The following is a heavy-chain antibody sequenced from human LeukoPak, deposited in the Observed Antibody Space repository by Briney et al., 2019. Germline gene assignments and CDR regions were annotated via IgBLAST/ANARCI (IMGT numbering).Heavy chain of an antibody. J-gene: IGHJ4*02. Sequence: SQTLSLTCTVSGGSISSGGYYWSWIRQPPGKGLEWIGYTYHSGSTYYNPSLKSRVTISVDRSKNQFSLKLSSVTAADTAVYYCARAKPLGVWGQGTLVTVSS. CDR3: ARAKPLGV. CDR2: TYHSGST. D-gene: IGHD2-8*01. V-gene: IGHV4-30-2*01. CDR1: GGSISSGGYY.